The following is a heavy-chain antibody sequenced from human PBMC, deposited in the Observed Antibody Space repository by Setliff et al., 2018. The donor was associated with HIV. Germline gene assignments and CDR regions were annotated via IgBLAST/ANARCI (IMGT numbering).Heavy chain of an antibody. J-gene: IGHJ6*02. Sequence: GASVKVSCKASGYTFTGYYMHWVRQAPGQGLEWMGWINPNSGGTTYAQKFQGRVTMTRDTSISTAYMEVSRLRSDDTAVYYCARDHLSAVAGPGYYGMDVWGQGTTVTVSS. V-gene: IGHV1-2*02. CDR3: ARDHLSAVAGPGYYGMDV. D-gene: IGHD6-19*01. CDR1: GYTFTGYY. CDR2: INPNSGGT.